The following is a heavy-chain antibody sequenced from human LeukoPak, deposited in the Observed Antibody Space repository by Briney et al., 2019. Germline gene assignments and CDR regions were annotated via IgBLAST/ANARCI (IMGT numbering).Heavy chain of an antibody. D-gene: IGHD3-22*01. CDR2: IHHTGGA. Sequence: SETLSLTCNVSGGSIISSNWWSWVRQPPGKGLEWIGEIHHTGGANYNPSPKSRVTLSVDKSKNHFSLKLTSVTAADSAVYYCARDQYYYEGSAYAKYFDNWGQGTLVTVSS. V-gene: IGHV4-4*02. J-gene: IGHJ4*02. CDR1: GGSIISSNW. CDR3: ARDQYYYEGSAYAKYFDN.